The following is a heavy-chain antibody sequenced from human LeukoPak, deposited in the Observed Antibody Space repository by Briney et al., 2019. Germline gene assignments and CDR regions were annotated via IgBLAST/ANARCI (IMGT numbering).Heavy chain of an antibody. CDR1: GYTFTGYY. Sequence: GASVKVSCKASGYTFTGYYMHWVQQAPGQGLEWMGWINPNSGGTNYAQKFQGRVTMTRDTSISTAYMELSRLRSDDTAVYYCTKARGSVWFGEHEFDYWGQGTLVTVSS. V-gene: IGHV1-2*02. CDR2: INPNSGGT. J-gene: IGHJ4*02. CDR3: TKARGSVWFGEHEFDY. D-gene: IGHD3-10*01.